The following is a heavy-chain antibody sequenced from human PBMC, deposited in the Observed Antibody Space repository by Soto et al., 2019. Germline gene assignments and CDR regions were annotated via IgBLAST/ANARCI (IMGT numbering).Heavy chain of an antibody. D-gene: IGHD5-12*01. J-gene: IGHJ4*02. V-gene: IGHV3-11*01. Sequence: QVQLVESGAGLVKPGGSLRLSCAASGFTFSDYYMSWIRQARGKGLEWVSYISSSGSTIYYAVSVKGRYTISRGNAKNPLYLQMNSLRAEYPAVYECARDQKDGYNPSYWGRGTPVTVS. CDR2: ISSSGSTI. CDR1: GFTFSDYY. CDR3: ARDQKDGYNPSY.